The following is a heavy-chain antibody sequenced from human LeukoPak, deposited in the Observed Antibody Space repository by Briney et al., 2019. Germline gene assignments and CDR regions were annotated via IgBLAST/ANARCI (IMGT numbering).Heavy chain of an antibody. V-gene: IGHV4-39*01. CDR1: GGSISSTFYY. D-gene: IGHD2-8*01. CDR3: ARRRFVRGPDVVNPFDY. Sequence: KSSETLSLTCTVSGGSISSTFYYWGWIRQPPGKGLEWIGSINYSGSTYYNPSLKSRVTISVETSKNQFSLKLSSVTAADTAVYYCARRRFVRGPDVVNPFDYWGQGTLVTVSS. CDR2: INYSGST. J-gene: IGHJ4*02.